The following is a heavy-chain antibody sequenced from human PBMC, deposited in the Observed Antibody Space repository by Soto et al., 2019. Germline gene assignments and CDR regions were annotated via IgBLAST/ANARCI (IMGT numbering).Heavy chain of an antibody. V-gene: IGHV3-11*05. CDR2: ISSSSSYT. Sequence: QVQLVESGGGLVKPGGSLRLSCAASGFTFSDYYMSWIRQAPGKGLEWVSYISSSSSYTNYADSVKGRFTISRDNDKNSLDLQMNSLRAEDTAVYYCARDHSSGRPYYFDYWGQGTLVTVSS. J-gene: IGHJ4*02. D-gene: IGHD6-19*01. CDR1: GFTFSDYY. CDR3: ARDHSSGRPYYFDY.